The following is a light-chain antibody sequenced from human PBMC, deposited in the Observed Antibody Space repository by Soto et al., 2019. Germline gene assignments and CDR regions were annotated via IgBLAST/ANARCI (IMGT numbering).Light chain of an antibody. J-gene: IGLJ2*01. V-gene: IGLV3-21*02. CDR2: HDS. Sequence: SYELTQPPSVSVAPGQTASITCGGDNIGGRSVHWYQQKPGQAPVVVVDHDSDRPSGIPERFSGSNSGNMATLTISRVEVGDEAVYHCQVWDYSTDDVVFGGGTKVTVL. CDR3: QVWDYSTDDVV. CDR1: NIGGRS.